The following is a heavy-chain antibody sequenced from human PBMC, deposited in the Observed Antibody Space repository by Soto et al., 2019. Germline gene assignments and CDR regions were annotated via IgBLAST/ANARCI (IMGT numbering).Heavy chain of an antibody. J-gene: IGHJ6*02. D-gene: IGHD3-3*01. CDR3: AREYYEFWSGYSPSGGLYGMDV. Sequence: ASVKVSCQASGYTFTGYFMHWVRQAPGQGLEWMGWITPNSGGTNYAQKFQGRVTMTRDTSISTAYMERSRLRSDDTDVYYCAREYYEFWSGYSPSGGLYGMDVWGQGTTVTVSS. CDR2: ITPNSGGT. V-gene: IGHV1-2*02. CDR1: GYTFTGYF.